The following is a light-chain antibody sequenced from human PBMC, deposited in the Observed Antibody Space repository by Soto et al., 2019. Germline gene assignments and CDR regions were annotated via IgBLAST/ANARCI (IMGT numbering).Light chain of an antibody. CDR3: QQYDNVPLT. J-gene: IGKJ4*01. CDR1: QDISNY. CDR2: DAS. V-gene: IGKV1-33*01. Sequence: DIQMPQSPSSLSASVGDRVTITCQASQDISNYLNWYQQKPGKAPKLLIYDASNLETGVPSRFSGSGSGTDITFSISSLQPEDIATYDCQQYDNVPLTFGGGTKVEIK.